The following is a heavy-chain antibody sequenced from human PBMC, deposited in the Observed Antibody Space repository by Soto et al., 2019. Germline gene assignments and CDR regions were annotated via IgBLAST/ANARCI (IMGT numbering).Heavy chain of an antibody. CDR3: ARDLVVVAATPVYYYYGMDV. D-gene: IGHD2-15*01. Sequence: ASVKVSCKASGYTFTGYYMHWVRQAPGQGLEWMGWINPNSGGTNYAQKFQGWVTITADESTSTVYMELSSLRSEDTAVYYCARDLVVVAATPVYYYYGMDVWGQGTTVTVSS. J-gene: IGHJ6*02. CDR2: INPNSGGT. V-gene: IGHV1-2*04. CDR1: GYTFTGYY.